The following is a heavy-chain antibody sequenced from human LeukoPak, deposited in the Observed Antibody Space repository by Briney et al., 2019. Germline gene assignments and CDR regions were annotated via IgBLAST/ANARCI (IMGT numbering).Heavy chain of an antibody. Sequence: ASVKVSCKASGYTFTSYDINWARQATGQGLEWMGWMNPNSGHTGYAQKFQGRVTMTRNTSISTAYMELSSLRSEDTAVYYCATYYFDSSGYYKYFQHWGQGTLVTVSS. D-gene: IGHD3-22*01. J-gene: IGHJ1*01. CDR3: ATYYFDSSGYYKYFQH. CDR1: GYTFTSYD. V-gene: IGHV1-8*01. CDR2: MNPNSGHT.